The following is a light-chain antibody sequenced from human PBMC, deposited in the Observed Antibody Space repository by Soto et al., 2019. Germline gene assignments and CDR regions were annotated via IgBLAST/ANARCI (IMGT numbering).Light chain of an antibody. Sequence: QSVLTQPPPVSGAPGQRVTISCTGSSSNIGAGYDVHWYQQLPGTAPKLLIYGNNNRPSGVPDRFSGLKSGTSASLAITGLQAEDEADYYCQSYDSTLSGSKVFGTGTKVT. V-gene: IGLV1-40*01. CDR2: GNN. J-gene: IGLJ1*01. CDR3: QSYDSTLSGSKV. CDR1: SSNIGAGYD.